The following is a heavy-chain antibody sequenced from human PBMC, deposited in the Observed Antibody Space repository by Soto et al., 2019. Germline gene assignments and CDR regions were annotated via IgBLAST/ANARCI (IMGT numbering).Heavy chain of an antibody. CDR3: ARGNQLVFNY. CDR1: GGSISSYF. CDR2: VFYTGGT. J-gene: IGHJ4*02. V-gene: IGHV4-59*01. Sequence: SETLSLTCTVSGGSISSYFWTWIRQPPGKEMEWIGYVFYTGGTNYNPSLRGRATISLHTSRNQFSLNLTSVTAADTAVYYCARGNQLVFNYWGQGILVTVSS.